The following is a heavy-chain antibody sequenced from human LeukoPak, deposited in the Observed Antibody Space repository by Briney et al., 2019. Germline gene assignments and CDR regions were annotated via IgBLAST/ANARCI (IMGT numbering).Heavy chain of an antibody. V-gene: IGHV3-48*04. Sequence: GGSLRLSCAASGFTFSSYSMNWVRQAPGKGLEWVSYISSSSSTIYYADSVKGRFTISRDNAKNSLFLQMNSLRAEDTAVYYCAREGGYRGPGAAFDIWGQGTMVTVSS. D-gene: IGHD5-18*01. J-gene: IGHJ3*02. CDR1: GFTFSSYS. CDR2: ISSSSSTI. CDR3: AREGGYRGPGAAFDI.